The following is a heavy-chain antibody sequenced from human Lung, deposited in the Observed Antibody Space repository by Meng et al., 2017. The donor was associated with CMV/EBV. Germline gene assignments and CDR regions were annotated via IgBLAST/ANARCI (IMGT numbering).Heavy chain of an antibody. CDR2: INGDGNSI. CDR1: GFIFSDYW. CDR3: ARGGRDTSASRSFDS. J-gene: IGHJ5*01. Sequence: GESLKISCAASGFIFSDYWMHWVRQAPGKGLVWVSRINGDGNSIRDADSVKGRFTISRDNAKNTLYLEMNSLRAEDTAVYYCARGGRDTSASRSFDSWGQRXLVTVSS. V-gene: IGHV3-74*01. D-gene: IGHD6-6*01.